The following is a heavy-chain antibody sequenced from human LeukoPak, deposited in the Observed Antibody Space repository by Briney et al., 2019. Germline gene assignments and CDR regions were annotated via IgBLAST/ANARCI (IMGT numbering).Heavy chain of an antibody. J-gene: IGHJ4*02. Sequence: SETLSLTCTVSGGSISSSSSYWAWIRQPPGTGLEWIGNIYYSGSTYYNPSLKSRVTISVDTSKNQFSLKLSSVTAADTAVYYCARVGGGWYSSWYEGYFDYWGQGTLVTVSS. V-gene: IGHV4-39*07. CDR1: GGSISSSSSY. CDR2: IYYSGST. CDR3: ARVGGGWYSSWYEGYFDY. D-gene: IGHD6-13*01.